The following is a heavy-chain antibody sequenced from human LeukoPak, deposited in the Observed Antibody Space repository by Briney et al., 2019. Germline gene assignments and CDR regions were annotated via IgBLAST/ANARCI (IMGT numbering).Heavy chain of an antibody. J-gene: IGHJ3*02. CDR1: GGSISSSSYY. CDR2: VYYSGST. Sequence: SETLSLTCTVSGGSISSSSYYWGWIRQPPGKGLEWIGGVYYSGSTYYNPSLKSRVTISVDTSKNQFSLKLSSVTAADTAVYYCARHISALGYCSGGSCKAGIYDSSGSSDAFDIWGQGTMVTVSS. CDR3: ARHISALGYCSGGSCKAGIYDSSGSSDAFDI. D-gene: IGHD2-15*01. V-gene: IGHV4-39*01.